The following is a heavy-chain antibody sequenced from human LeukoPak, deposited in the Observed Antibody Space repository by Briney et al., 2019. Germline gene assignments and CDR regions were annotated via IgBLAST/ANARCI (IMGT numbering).Heavy chain of an antibody. CDR1: GFIVSTNY. V-gene: IGHV3-66*01. J-gene: IGHJ4*02. D-gene: IGHD6-13*01. CDR3: ARVSSSSWYVGNKIDY. Sequence: GGSLRLSCAASGFIVSTNYMSWVRQAPGKGLEWVSVLYSGGTTYYADSVKGRFTISRDNAKNSLYLQMNSLRAEDTAVYYCARVSSSSWYVGNKIDYWGQGTLVTVSS. CDR2: LYSGGTT.